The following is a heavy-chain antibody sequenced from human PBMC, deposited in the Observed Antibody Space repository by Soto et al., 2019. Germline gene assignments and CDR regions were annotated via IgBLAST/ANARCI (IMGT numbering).Heavy chain of an antibody. CDR2: ISAYNGNT. CDR1: GYTFTSYG. J-gene: IGHJ6*02. V-gene: IGHV1-18*01. D-gene: IGHD6-13*01. CDR3: ARGGSSSWYRWEDYYYYGMDV. Sequence: ASVKVSCKASGYTFTSYGISWVRQAPGQGLEWMGWISAYNGNTNYAQKLQGRVTMTTDTSTSTAYMELRSLRSDDTAVYYCARGGSSSWYRWEDYYYYGMDVWGQGTTVTVSS.